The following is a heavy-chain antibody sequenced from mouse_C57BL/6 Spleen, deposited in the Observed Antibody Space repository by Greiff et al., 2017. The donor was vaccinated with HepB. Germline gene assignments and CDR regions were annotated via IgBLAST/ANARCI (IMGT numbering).Heavy chain of an antibody. V-gene: IGHV1-84*01. CDR3: ARGEIYYDYDEGTWFAY. J-gene: IGHJ3*01. D-gene: IGHD2-4*01. CDR1: GYTFTDYY. Sequence: QVQLKQSGPELVKPGASVKISCKASGYTFTDYYINWVKQRPGQGLEWIGWIYPGSGNTKYNEKFKGKATLTVDTSSSTAYMQLSSLTSEDSAVYFCARGEIYYDYDEGTWFAYWGQGTLVTVSA. CDR2: IYPGSGNT.